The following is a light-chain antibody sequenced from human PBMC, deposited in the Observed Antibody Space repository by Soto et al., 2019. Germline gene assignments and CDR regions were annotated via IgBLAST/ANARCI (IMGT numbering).Light chain of an antibody. CDR3: SSYTRSSTGV. J-gene: IGLJ1*01. Sequence: QSALTQPASVSGSPGQSITISCTGTSSDVGGYNYVSWYQQHPGKAPKLMIYDVSNRPSGVSTRFSGSKSGNTASLTISGLQAEDEADYYCSSYTRSSTGVFGTGTKLTVL. CDR2: DVS. CDR1: SSDVGGYNY. V-gene: IGLV2-14*01.